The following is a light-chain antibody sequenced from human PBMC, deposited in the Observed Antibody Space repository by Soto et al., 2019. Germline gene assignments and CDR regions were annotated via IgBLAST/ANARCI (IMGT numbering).Light chain of an antibody. Sequence: QPVLTQPPSVSGAPGQRVTISCTGSSSNIGAGYDVHWYQQLPGTAPKLLIFGNRDRPSGVPDRFSGSKSGTSASLAITGLQAEDEAEYYCQSYDSSLSAHVVFGGGTKLTVL. CDR2: GNR. CDR1: SSNIGAGYD. V-gene: IGLV1-40*01. CDR3: QSYDSSLSAHVV. J-gene: IGLJ2*01.